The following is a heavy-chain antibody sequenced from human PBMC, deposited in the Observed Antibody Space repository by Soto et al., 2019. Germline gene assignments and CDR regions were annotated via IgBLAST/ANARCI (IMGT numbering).Heavy chain of an antibody. J-gene: IGHJ4*02. CDR3: ARSPRPTGTTLYYFDS. D-gene: IGHD1-1*01. V-gene: IGHV1-46*01. CDR2: IDPSAGST. Sequence: ASVKVSCKASGYTLTSFYMHWMRQAPGQGLEWMGVIDPSAGSTTYAQKFKGRVRMNRDTFTSTVFMELSSLRSEDTAVYYCARSPRPTGTTLYYFDSWGQRTLVTVSS. CDR1: GYTLTSFY.